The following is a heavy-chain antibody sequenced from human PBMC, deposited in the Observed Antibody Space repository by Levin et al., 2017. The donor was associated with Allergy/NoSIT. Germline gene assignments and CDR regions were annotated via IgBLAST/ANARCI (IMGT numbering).Heavy chain of an antibody. V-gene: IGHV3-7*01. Sequence: PGESLKISCGASGFTFSSYWMCWVRQAPGKGLEWVAHIKQDGSEKYFVDSVKGRFTISRDNAQSSLYLQMNSLRAEDTAVYYCARGSGYSPNWFDPWGQGTLVTVSS. CDR3: ARGSGYSPNWFDP. J-gene: IGHJ5*02. CDR2: IKQDGSEK. CDR1: GFTFSSYW. D-gene: IGHD3-16*02.